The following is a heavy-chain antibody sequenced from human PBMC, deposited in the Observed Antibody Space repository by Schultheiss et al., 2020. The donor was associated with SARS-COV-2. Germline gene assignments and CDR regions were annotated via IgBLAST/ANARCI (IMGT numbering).Heavy chain of an antibody. CDR1: GFTFSSYS. J-gene: IGHJ5*02. D-gene: IGHD2-15*01. V-gene: IGHV3-30*03. CDR3: ASNDVVVAGFWFDP. Sequence: GGSLRLSCAASGFTFSSYSMNWVRQAPGKGLEWVAVISYDGSNKYYADSVKGRFTISRDNAKNSLYLQMNSLRAEDTAVYYCASNDVVVAGFWFDPWGQGTLVTVSS. CDR2: ISYDGSNK.